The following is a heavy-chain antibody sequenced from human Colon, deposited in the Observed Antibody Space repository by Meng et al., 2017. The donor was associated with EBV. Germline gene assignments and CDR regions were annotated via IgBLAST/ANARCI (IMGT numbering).Heavy chain of an antibody. CDR3: ARVRVIPAAVGFDY. J-gene: IGHJ4*02. CDR2: IYRGGGT. D-gene: IGHD2-2*01. Sequence: QWQLAASAHGPVEPSGTLSLTCAARGASMSTSDWWSWVRQLRGKGLEWIGEIYRGGGTNYNPSFKSRVTISVDTSNNHFSLKLSYVTAADTAVYYCARVRVIPAAVGFDYWGQGTLVTVSS. CDR1: GASMSTSDW. V-gene: IGHV4-4*02.